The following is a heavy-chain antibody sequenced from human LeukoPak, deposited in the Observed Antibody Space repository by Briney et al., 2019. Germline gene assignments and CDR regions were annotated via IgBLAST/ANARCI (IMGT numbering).Heavy chain of an antibody. V-gene: IGHV3-30*04. J-gene: IGHJ3*02. CDR1: GFTFSSYA. Sequence: GRSLRLSCAASGFTFSSYAMHWVRQAPGKGLEWVAVISYDGSNKCYADSVKGRFTISRDNSKNTLYLQMNSLRAEDTAVYYCANLYSSSWYEFRDAFDIWGQGTMVTVSS. CDR2: ISYDGSNK. CDR3: ANLYSSSWYEFRDAFDI. D-gene: IGHD6-13*01.